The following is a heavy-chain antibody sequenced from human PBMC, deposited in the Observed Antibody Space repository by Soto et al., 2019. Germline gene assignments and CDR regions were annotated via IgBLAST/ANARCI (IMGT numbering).Heavy chain of an antibody. J-gene: IGHJ6*02. CDR2: ISAGNGNT. V-gene: IGHV1-3*01. D-gene: IGHD3-22*01. CDR3: ARDXNDSSAYYHHYYYGMDV. CDR1: GYTFTSCG. Sequence: ASVKVSCKASGYTFTSCGIHWVRQAPGQRLEWTGWISAGNGNTKYSEKFQGRVTITRDTSASTAYLELSSLRSEDTAVYYCARDXNDSSAYYHHYYYGMDVWGQGTTVTVSS.